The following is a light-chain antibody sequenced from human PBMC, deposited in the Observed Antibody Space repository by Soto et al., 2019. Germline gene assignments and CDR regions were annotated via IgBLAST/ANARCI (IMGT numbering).Light chain of an antibody. Sequence: DIQMTQSPSSLSASVGDRDTITCRASQSISSYLNWYQQKPGKAPKLLIYAASSSQSGDPSRFSGSGSGTAFTLTISSLHPEDFATYYCQQSYSTRLGFGGGTKVEIK. CDR3: QQSYSTRLG. J-gene: IGKJ4*01. CDR2: AAS. CDR1: QSISSY. V-gene: IGKV1-39*01.